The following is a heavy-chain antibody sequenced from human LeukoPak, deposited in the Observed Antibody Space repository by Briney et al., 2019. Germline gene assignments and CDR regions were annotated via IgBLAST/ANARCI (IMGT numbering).Heavy chain of an antibody. Sequence: SETLSLTCTVSGYSISSGYYWGWIRQPPGKGLEWIGSIYHRGSTYYNPSLKSRVTISVDTSKNQFSLKLNSVAAADTAVYYCATYLGAAAGAFDIWGQGTMVTVSS. CDR1: GYSISSGYY. D-gene: IGHD6-13*01. CDR3: ATYLGAAAGAFDI. CDR2: IYHRGST. J-gene: IGHJ3*02. V-gene: IGHV4-38-2*02.